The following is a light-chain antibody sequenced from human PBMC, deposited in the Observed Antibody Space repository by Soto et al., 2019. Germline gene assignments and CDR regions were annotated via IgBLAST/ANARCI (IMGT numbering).Light chain of an antibody. Sequence: EIVMTQSPATLSVSPGERATLSCRASQSVRNNLAWYQQKPGQTPSLLIYGASTRATGIPARFSGGGSGTEFTLTISNLQSEDFAVYYCQHYNNWPHTVGQGTKVDIK. V-gene: IGKV3-15*01. CDR3: QHYNNWPHT. CDR1: QSVRNN. J-gene: IGKJ2*01. CDR2: GAS.